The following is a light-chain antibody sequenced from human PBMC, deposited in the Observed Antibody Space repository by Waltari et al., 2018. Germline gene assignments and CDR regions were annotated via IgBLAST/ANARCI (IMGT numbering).Light chain of an antibody. CDR3: QQRRNWPPT. CDR1: QSISTN. CDR2: DAT. Sequence: DIVLTHSPATLSLSPGDRPTPSCRASQSISTNLAWYQQKPGQPPRLFIYDATTRATGVPARFSGSGSGTDFTLTISSLEPEDFAVYFCQQRRNWPPTFGPGTKVD. V-gene: IGKV3-11*01. J-gene: IGKJ3*01.